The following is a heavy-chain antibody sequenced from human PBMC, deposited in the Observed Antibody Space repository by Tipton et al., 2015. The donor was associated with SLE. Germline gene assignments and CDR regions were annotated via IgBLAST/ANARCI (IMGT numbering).Heavy chain of an antibody. V-gene: IGHV3-9*01. J-gene: IGHJ5*02. CDR2: INLNIGSI. Sequence: RSLRLSCAASGFTFDEYAMHWVRQAPGKGLEWVSGINLNIGSIAYGDSAKGRFTISRDNAKKSLYLQMNSLRVEDTALYYCAKDGGGGSPLNWFDPRGQGTLVTVSS. CDR3: AKDGGGGSPLNWFDP. CDR1: GFTFDEYA. D-gene: IGHD3-16*01.